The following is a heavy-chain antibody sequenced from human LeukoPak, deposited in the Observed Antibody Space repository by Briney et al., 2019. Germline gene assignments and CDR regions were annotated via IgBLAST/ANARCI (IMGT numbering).Heavy chain of an antibody. CDR3: ARLSRDYGAVFDY. V-gene: IGHV3-74*01. D-gene: IGHD4-17*01. Sequence: SGGSLRLSCAASGFTFSSYWMHWVRQAPGKGLVWVSRINSDGSSTSYADSVKGRFTISRDNAKNTLYLQMNSLRAEDTAVYYCARLSRDYGAVFDYWGQGTLVTVSS. CDR1: GFTFSSYW. CDR2: INSDGSST. J-gene: IGHJ4*02.